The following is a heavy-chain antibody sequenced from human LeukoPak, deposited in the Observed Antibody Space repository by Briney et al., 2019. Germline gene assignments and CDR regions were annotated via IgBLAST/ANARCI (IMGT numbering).Heavy chain of an antibody. J-gene: IGHJ3*02. Sequence: SETLSLTCTVSGGSISSGDYYWSWIRQPPGKGLEWIGYIYYSGSTYYNPSLKSRVTISVDTSKNQFSLKLSSVTAADTTVYYCARNFADAFDIWGQGTMVTVSS. CDR3: ARNFADAFDI. CDR1: GGSISSGDYY. V-gene: IGHV4-30-4*08. CDR2: IYYSGST.